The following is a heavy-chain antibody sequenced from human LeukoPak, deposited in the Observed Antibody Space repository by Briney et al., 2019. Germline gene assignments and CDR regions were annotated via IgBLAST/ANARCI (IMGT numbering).Heavy chain of an antibody. D-gene: IGHD6-19*01. J-gene: IGHJ4*02. CDR1: GGSFSGYY. V-gene: IGHV4-34*01. CDR2: INHSGST. Sequence: SETLSLTCAVYGGSFSGYYWSWIRQPPGKGLEWIGEINHSGSTNYNPSLKSRVTISIDTSKNRFSLKLNSVIAADTAVYYCARVFPQWLARYYFDYWGQGTLVTVFS. CDR3: ARVFPQWLARYYFDY.